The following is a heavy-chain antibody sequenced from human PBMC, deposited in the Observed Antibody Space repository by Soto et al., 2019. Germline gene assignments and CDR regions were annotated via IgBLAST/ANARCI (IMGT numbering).Heavy chain of an antibody. Sequence: GGSLRLSCAASGFTFRSFTMNWVRQAPGKGLEWVSTISSNSAYIYYTDALRARFTISRDNAKNSLHLQMNSLRAEDTAVYYCTRDASRDSSARGWFEPWGPGTLVTVSS. J-gene: IGHJ5*02. D-gene: IGHD6-13*01. CDR1: GFTFRSFT. CDR2: ISSNSAYI. V-gene: IGHV3-21*01. CDR3: TRDASRDSSARGWFEP.